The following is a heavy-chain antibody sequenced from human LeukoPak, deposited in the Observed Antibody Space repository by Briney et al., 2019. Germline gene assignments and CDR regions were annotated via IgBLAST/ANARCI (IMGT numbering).Heavy chain of an antibody. D-gene: IGHD6-13*01. CDR3: ASSCLYSSRWYGCFCY. CDR1: RFSLSDYY. Sequence: GGSLTLSCPPSRFSLSDYYMSWIRQAPAAGREWASYISGSGSTIYYADSVKGRFTISRDNSTNTLYLQMNSLRAGDTAVYYCASSCLYSSRWYGCFCYWGQGTLVTVSS. V-gene: IGHV3-11*04. CDR2: ISGSGSTI. J-gene: IGHJ4*02.